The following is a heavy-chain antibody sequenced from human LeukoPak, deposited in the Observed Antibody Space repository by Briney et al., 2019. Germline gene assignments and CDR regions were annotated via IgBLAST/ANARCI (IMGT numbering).Heavy chain of an antibody. CDR2: ISGSGTAT. CDR1: GFTFSVYA. CDR3: AKEGYCSGGSCYSGAFDI. V-gene: IGHV3-23*01. J-gene: IGHJ3*02. Sequence: GGSLRLSCAASGFTFSVYAMSWVRQAPGKGLEWVSGISGSGTATYYADSLKGRFTISRDNSKNTLYLQMNSLRAEDTAVYYCAKEGYCSGGSCYSGAFDIWGQGTMVTVSS. D-gene: IGHD2-15*01.